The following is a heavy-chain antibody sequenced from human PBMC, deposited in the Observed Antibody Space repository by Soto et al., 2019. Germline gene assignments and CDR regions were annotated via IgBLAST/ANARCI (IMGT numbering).Heavy chain of an antibody. CDR1: GFILSDCA. V-gene: IGHV3-48*01. D-gene: IGHD7-27*01. CDR3: ARDLSWGSNWYYYMDV. CDR2: ISSSSSVI. Sequence: EVQLVESGGALVQPGGSLRLSCATSGFILSDCAMNWVRQAPGKGLEWVSYISSSSSVIDYADSVKGRFTVSRDNARNSLYLQMNSLRAEETAVYYCARDLSWGSNWYYYMDVWGKGTTITVSS. J-gene: IGHJ6*03.